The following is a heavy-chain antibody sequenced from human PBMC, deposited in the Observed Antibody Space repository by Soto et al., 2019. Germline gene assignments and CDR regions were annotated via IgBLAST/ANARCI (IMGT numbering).Heavy chain of an antibody. CDR3: ATDREYCSSTSCYKPD. V-gene: IGHV1-24*01. CDR1: GYTLTELS. J-gene: IGHJ4*02. Sequence: ASVKVSCKVSGYTLTELSMHWVRQAPGKGLEWMGGFDPEDGETIYAQKFQGRVTMTEDTSTDTAYMELSSLRSEDTAVYYCATDREYCSSTSCYKPDWGQGTLVTVSS. D-gene: IGHD2-2*02. CDR2: FDPEDGET.